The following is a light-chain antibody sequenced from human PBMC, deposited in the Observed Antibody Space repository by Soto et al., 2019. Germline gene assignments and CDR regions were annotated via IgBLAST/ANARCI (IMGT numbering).Light chain of an antibody. CDR3: DSYVLSSTPNV. CDR2: EVN. V-gene: IGLV2-14*01. CDR1: RSDIGDSNF. Sequence: QSVLTQPASVSESPGQSVTSSCTGPRSDIGDSNFISGYQHSPGKAPRLLIYEVNNRPSGVSKRFSGSMTGNTASLTLSGLLDDDAADYFCDSYVLSSTPNVCGTGPEFAVL. J-gene: IGLJ1*01.